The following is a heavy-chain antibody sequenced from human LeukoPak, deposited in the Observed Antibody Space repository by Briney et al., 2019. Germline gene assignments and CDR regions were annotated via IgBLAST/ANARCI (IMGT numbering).Heavy chain of an antibody. J-gene: IGHJ4*02. CDR2: IYYSGST. V-gene: IGHV4-39*07. D-gene: IGHD7-27*01. CDR1: GGSISSSSYY. Sequence: SETPSLTCTVSGGSISSSSYYWGWIRQPPGKGLEWIGSIYYSGSTYYNPSLKSRVTISVDTSKNQFSLKLSSVTAADTAVYYCARDLKTGDFDYWGQGTLVTVSS. CDR3: ARDLKTGDFDY.